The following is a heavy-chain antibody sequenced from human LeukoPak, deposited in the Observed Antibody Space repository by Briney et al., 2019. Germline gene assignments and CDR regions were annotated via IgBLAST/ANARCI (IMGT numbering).Heavy chain of an antibody. D-gene: IGHD4-17*01. Sequence: SETLSLTCTVSGGSVSDDTYYWGWVRQSPGKGLEWVGLITYSGRSYSTPSIKSPLTITVDTSKNQFSLSLNFVTAADPSVSCCMRSHGVFWGEGALVTVSS. CDR3: MRSHGVF. V-gene: IGHV4-39*01. CDR1: GGSVSDDTYY. CDR2: ITYSGRS. J-gene: IGHJ1*01.